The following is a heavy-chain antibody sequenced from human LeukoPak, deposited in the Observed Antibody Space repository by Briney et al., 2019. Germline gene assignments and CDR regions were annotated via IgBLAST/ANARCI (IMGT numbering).Heavy chain of an antibody. Sequence: GEPLKISCQGSGYSFTTYWIAWVRQRPGEGLECMGIIYPGDSDTRYSPSFQGQVTISADKSITTAYLQWSSLKASDTAIYYCARAEAVVGTIAWFDPWGQGTLVTVSS. CDR1: GYSFTTYW. D-gene: IGHD6-13*01. CDR2: IYPGDSDT. CDR3: ARAEAVVGTIAWFDP. J-gene: IGHJ5*02. V-gene: IGHV5-51*01.